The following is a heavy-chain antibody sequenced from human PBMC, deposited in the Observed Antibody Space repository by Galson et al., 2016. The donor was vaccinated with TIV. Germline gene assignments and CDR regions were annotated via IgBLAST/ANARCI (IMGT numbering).Heavy chain of an antibody. CDR1: GYTFTRYW. CDR3: ARLPGYCANGVCFGVYAYGLDV. V-gene: IGHV5-51*01. D-gene: IGHD2-8*01. J-gene: IGHJ6*02. Sequence: QSGAEVKKAGESLRISCKGSGYTFTRYWIGWVRQMPGKGLEWIGIVYPLDSEAKYNPSFQGQVTISADKSISAAYLQWRSLKASATAMYYCARLPGYCANGVCFGVYAYGLDVCGQGTTVTVSS. CDR2: VYPLDSEA.